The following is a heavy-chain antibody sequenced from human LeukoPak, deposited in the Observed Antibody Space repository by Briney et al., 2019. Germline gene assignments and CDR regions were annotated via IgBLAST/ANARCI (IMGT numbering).Heavy chain of an antibody. CDR2: IRQDGSDK. CDR1: GFTFGSYW. V-gene: IGHV3-7*03. CDR3: ASAPGIGAGGRTLGAYDV. Sequence: PGGSLRLSCAASGFTFGSYWMSWVRQAPGKGLEWVANIRQDGSDKYYVDSVKGRFTISRDNAKNSLYLQMNSLRADDTAVYDCASAPGIGAGGRTLGAYDVWGQGTMVAVSS. J-gene: IGHJ3*01. D-gene: IGHD6-13*01.